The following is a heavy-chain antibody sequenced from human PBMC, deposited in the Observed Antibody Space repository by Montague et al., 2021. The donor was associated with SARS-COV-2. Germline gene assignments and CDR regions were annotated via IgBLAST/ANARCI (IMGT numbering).Heavy chain of an antibody. CDR1: GGSFSTYS. J-gene: IGHJ6*03. Sequence: SHSLSLTCAVHGGSFSTYSWKWIRQPPGKGLEWIGEIHHGGSTNYNPSLKSRVTISADTSKNQFSLKLTSVAAADTAVYYWARLSDGVVPSPILGVGPYYSYYYMDVWGKGTTVTVSS. CDR3: ARLSDGVVPSPILGVGPYYSYYYMDV. D-gene: IGHD3-10*01. V-gene: IGHV4-34*01. CDR2: IHHGGST.